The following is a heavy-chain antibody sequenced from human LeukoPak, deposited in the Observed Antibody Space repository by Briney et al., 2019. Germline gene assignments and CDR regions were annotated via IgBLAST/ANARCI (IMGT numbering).Heavy chain of an antibody. CDR2: ISYDGSNK. Sequence: GGSLRLSCAASGFTFSSYAMHWVRQAPGKGLEWVAVISYDGSNKYYADSVKGRFTISRDNAKNSLYLQMNSLRAEDTAVYYCARDSGLAAADPTDYWGQGTLVTVSS. D-gene: IGHD6-13*01. V-gene: IGHV3-30-3*01. CDR3: ARDSGLAAADPTDY. J-gene: IGHJ4*02. CDR1: GFTFSSYA.